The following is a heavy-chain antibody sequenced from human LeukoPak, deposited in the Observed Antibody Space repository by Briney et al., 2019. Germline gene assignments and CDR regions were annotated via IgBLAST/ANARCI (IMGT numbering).Heavy chain of an antibody. V-gene: IGHV4-34*01. Sequence: SETLSLTCAVYGGSFSGYYWSWIRQPPGKGLEWIGEINHSGSTNYNPSLKSRVTISVDTSKNQFSLKLSSVTAADTAVYYCARRPMVRGPFDYWGQGTLVTVSS. D-gene: IGHD3-10*01. CDR1: GGSFSGYY. CDR3: ARRPMVRGPFDY. J-gene: IGHJ4*02. CDR2: INHSGST.